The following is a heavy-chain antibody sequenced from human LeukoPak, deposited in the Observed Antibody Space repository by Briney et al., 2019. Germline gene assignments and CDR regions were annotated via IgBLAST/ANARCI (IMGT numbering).Heavy chain of an antibody. CDR2: IYHSGST. CDR1: GGSISSGGYY. J-gene: IGHJ4*02. D-gene: IGHD7-27*01. Sequence: PSETLSLTCTVSGGSISSGGYYWSWIRQPPGKGLEWIGYIYHSGSTYYNPSLKSRVTISVDTSKNQFSLKLSSVTAADTAVYYCARDPGTNWGSFDYWGQGTLVTVSS. V-gene: IGHV4-30-2*01. CDR3: ARDPGTNWGSFDY.